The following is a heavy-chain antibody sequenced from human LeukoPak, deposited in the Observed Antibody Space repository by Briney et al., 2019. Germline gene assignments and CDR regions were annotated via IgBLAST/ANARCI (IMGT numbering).Heavy chain of an antibody. J-gene: IGHJ5*02. CDR3: TRDSGTYNWFDP. Sequence: GGPRRLSCVASGFTFSDTAIPWVRQSSGKGLEWIGHMDKETNLYATAFAASVKGRFTVSRDDSKNTAYLHMNSLKTEDTALYYCTRDSGTYNWFDPWGQGTLVTVSS. CDR1: GFTFSDTA. V-gene: IGHV3-73*01. CDR2: MDKETNLYAT. D-gene: IGHD1-26*01.